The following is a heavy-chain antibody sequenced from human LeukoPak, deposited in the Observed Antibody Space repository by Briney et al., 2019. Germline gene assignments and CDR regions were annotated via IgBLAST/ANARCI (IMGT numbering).Heavy chain of an antibody. CDR3: AQGAAADNY. J-gene: IGHJ4*02. CDR1: GGSFSGYY. V-gene: IGHV4-34*01. CDR2: INHSGST. Sequence: SETLSLTCAVYGGSFSGYYWSWIRQPTGKGLEWIGEINHSGSTNYNPSLKSRVTISVDTSKNQFSLKLSSVTAADTAVYYCAQGAAADNYWGQGTLVTVSS. D-gene: IGHD6-13*01.